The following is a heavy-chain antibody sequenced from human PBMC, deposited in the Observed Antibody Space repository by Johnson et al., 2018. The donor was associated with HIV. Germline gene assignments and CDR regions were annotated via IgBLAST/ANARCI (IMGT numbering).Heavy chain of an antibody. CDR1: GFTFSSYG. CDR3: AKDSNRWEQLAYAFDI. V-gene: IGHV3-33*06. J-gene: IGHJ3*02. CDR2: IWYDGSNK. D-gene: IGHD6-6*01. Sequence: QVQLVESVGGVVQPGRSLRLSCAASGFTFSSYGMHWVRQAPGKWLEWVAVIWYDGSNKYYADSVKGRFTISRDNSKNTLYLQMNSLRADDTAVYYCAKDSNRWEQLAYAFDIWGQGTMVTVSS.